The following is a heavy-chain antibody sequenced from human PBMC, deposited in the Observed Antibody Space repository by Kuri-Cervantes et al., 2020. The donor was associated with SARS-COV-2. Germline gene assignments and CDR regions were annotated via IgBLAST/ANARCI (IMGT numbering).Heavy chain of an antibody. CDR2: ISWNSGSI. J-gene: IGHJ4*02. CDR1: GFTFDDYA. D-gene: IGHD3-10*01. V-gene: IGHV3-9*03. CDR3: AKDSVSYYYGSGSFILDY. Sequence: GGSLRLFCAASGFTFDDYAMHWVRQAPGKGLEWVSGISWNSGSIGYADSVKGRFTISRDNAKNSLYLQMNSLRAEDMALYYCAKDSVSYYYGSGSFILDYWGQGTLVTVSS.